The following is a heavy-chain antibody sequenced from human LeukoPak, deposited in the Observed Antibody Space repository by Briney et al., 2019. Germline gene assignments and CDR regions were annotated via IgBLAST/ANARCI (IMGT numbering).Heavy chain of an antibody. D-gene: IGHD5-12*01. J-gene: IGHJ4*02. CDR3: ARVGYSGWNLEY. CDR2: INQGGSVK. Sequence: GGSLKLSCAASGFTFRSYWMSWVRQAPGKGLEWVANINQGGSVKYYVDSVKGRFTISRDDAKNSLYVQMNSLRDEGTAVYYCARVGYSGWNLEYWGQGTLVTVSS. V-gene: IGHV3-7*01. CDR1: GFTFRSYW.